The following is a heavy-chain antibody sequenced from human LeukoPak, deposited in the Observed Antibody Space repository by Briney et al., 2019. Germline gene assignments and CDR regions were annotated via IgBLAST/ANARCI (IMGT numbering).Heavy chain of an antibody. Sequence: ASVKVSCKASGYTFTSYAMHWVRQAPGQRLEWMGWINAGSGNTKYSQKFQGRVTITRDTSANTAYMELSSLRSEDTAVYYCARESQHGMDVWGKGTTVTVSS. CDR2: INAGSGNT. V-gene: IGHV1-3*01. J-gene: IGHJ6*04. CDR3: ARESQHGMDV. CDR1: GYTFTSYA.